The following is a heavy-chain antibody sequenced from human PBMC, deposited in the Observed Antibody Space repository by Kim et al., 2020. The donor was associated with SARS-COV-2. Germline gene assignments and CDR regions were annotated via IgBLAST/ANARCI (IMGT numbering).Heavy chain of an antibody. CDR2: ISNSGDRT. Sequence: GGSLRLSCAASGFTFSDYAMSWVRQTPGKGLEWVSVISNSGDRTYYADSMKGRFTISRDNSKNTLFLQINSLRVEDTAVYYCAKGRTGSCFSASDSWGQG. D-gene: IGHD2-8*02. J-gene: IGHJ4*02. CDR1: GFTFSDYA. CDR3: AKGRTGSCFSASDS. V-gene: IGHV3-23*01.